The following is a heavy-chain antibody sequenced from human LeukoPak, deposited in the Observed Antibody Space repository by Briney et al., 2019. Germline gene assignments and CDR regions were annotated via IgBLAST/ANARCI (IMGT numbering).Heavy chain of an antibody. J-gene: IGHJ3*02. Sequence: PSETLSLTCAVYGGSFSGYYWSWIRQPPGKGLEWIGEINHSGSTNYNPSLKSRVTISVDTSKNQFSLKLSSVTAADTAVYYCARHRRRGSSSWYGAFDIWGQGTTVTVSS. D-gene: IGHD6-13*01. CDR2: INHSGST. V-gene: IGHV4-34*01. CDR3: ARHRRRGSSSWYGAFDI. CDR1: GGSFSGYY.